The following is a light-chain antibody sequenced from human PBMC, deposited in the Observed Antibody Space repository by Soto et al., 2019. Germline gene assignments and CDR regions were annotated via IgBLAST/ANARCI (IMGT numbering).Light chain of an antibody. V-gene: IGLV2-14*03. J-gene: IGLJ2*01. CDR2: DVS. CDR3: SSYTSSSTLYVV. Sequence: QSALTQPASASGSPGQSITISCTGTSSDVGGYNYVSWYQQHPGKAPKLMIYDVSNRPSGVSNRFSGSKSGNTASLTISGLQAEDVADYYCSSYTSSSTLYVVFGGGTKLTVL. CDR1: SSDVGGYNY.